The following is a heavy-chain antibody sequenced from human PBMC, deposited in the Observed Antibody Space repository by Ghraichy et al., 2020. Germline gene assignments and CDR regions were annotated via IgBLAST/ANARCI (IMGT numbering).Heavy chain of an antibody. J-gene: IGHJ4*02. CDR2: ISSSSSYI. V-gene: IGHV3-21*01. D-gene: IGHD3-16*01. CDR3: ARDMGRSGVWAFDY. Sequence: GGSLRLSCAASGFTFSSYSMNWVRQAPGKGLEWVSSISSSSSYIYYADSVKGRFTISRDNAKNSLYLQMNSLRAEDTAVYYCARDMGRSGVWAFDYWGQGTLVTVSS. CDR1: GFTFSSYS.